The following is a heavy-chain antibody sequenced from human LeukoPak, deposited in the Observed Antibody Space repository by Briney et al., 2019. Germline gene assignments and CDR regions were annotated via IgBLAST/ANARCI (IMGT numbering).Heavy chain of an antibody. V-gene: IGHV4-38-2*02. D-gene: IGHD6-13*01. CDR3: ASPTGKLVQVGFQH. CDR2: IDHSGTI. J-gene: IGHJ1*01. Sequence: SETLSLTCSVSGYSIGSGYYWGWIRKPPGKGLEWIGSIDHSGTIYYNPSFKSRVTISVDTSKNQFSLKLNSVTAADTAVYYCASPTGKLVQVGFQHWGQGTLVTVSS. CDR1: GYSIGSGYY.